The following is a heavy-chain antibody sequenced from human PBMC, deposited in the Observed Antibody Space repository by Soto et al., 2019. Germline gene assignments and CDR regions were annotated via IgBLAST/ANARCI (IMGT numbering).Heavy chain of an antibody. J-gene: IGHJ6*02. CDR3: ARVHGYCSSTSCPFYYYYGMDV. CDR1: GYTFTSYG. Sequence: QVQLVQSGAELKKPGASVKVSCKASGYTFTSYGISWVRQAPGQGLEWMGWISAYNGNTNYAQKLQGRVTMTTDTSTSTAYMELRSLRSDDTAVYYCARVHGYCSSTSCPFYYYYGMDVWGQGTTVTVSS. CDR2: ISAYNGNT. D-gene: IGHD2-2*03. V-gene: IGHV1-18*01.